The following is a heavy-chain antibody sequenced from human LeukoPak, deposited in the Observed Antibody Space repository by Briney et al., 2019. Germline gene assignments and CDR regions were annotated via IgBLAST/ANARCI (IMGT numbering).Heavy chain of an antibody. Sequence: RASVKVSCKASGGTFSSYAISWVRQAPGQGLEWMGGIIPIFGTANYAQKFQGRVTITADESTSTAYMELSSLRSEDTAVYYCARGGYSYGPNFDYWGQGTLVTVSS. J-gene: IGHJ4*02. V-gene: IGHV1-69*01. CDR1: GGTFSSYA. CDR3: ARGGYSYGPNFDY. CDR2: IIPIFGTA. D-gene: IGHD5-18*01.